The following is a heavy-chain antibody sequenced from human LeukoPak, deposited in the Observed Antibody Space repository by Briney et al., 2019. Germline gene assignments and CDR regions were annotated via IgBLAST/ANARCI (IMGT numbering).Heavy chain of an antibody. CDR2: IYYSGST. V-gene: IGHV4-59*01. Sequence: SETLSLTCTVSGGSISSYYWSWIRQPPGKGLEWIGYIYYSGSTNYNPSLKSRVTISVDTSKNQFSLKLSSVTAADTAVYYCARDSGGSWSFDYWGQGTLVTVSS. CDR1: GGSISSYY. CDR3: ARDSGGSWSFDY. J-gene: IGHJ4*02. D-gene: IGHD2-15*01.